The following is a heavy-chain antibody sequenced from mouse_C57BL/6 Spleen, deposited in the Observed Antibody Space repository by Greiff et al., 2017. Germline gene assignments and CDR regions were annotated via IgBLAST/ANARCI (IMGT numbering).Heavy chain of an antibody. V-gene: IGHV1-42*01. D-gene: IGHD3-3*01. CDR1: GYSFTGYY. J-gene: IGHJ4*01. Sequence: DVQLQESGPELVKPGASVKISCKASGYSFTGYYMNWVKQSPEKSLEWIGEINPSTGGTTYNQKFKAKATLTVDKSSSTAYMQLKSLTSEDSAVYYCARSRDHHHAYWGQGTSVTVSS. CDR3: ARSRDHHHAY. CDR2: INPSTGGT.